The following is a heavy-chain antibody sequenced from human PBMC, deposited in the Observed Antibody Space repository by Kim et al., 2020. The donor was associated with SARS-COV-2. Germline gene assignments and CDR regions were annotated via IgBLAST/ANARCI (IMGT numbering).Heavy chain of an antibody. J-gene: IGHJ3*02. CDR2: T. V-gene: IGHV3-23*01. CDR3: AKRKRADAFDI. Sequence: TYYADSVKDRFSISRDNSKNTLYMQMNSLRAEDTAVYYWAKRKRADAFDIWGQGTMVTVSS.